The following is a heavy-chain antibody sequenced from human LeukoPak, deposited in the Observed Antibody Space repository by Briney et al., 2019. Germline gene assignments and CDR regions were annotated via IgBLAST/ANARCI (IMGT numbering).Heavy chain of an antibody. J-gene: IGHJ4*02. CDR1: GGTFGSYG. D-gene: IGHD3-16*01. CDR2: TIPIRGMT. Sequence: SVRVSCKISGGTFGSYGISWVRQAPGQGLEWMGRTIPIRGMTNYAQKFQGRVTITADTSTSTAYMELSSLTSEDTAVYFCARGPYDGTFYFDSWGQGTLVIVSS. V-gene: IGHV1-69*04. CDR3: ARGPYDGTFYFDS.